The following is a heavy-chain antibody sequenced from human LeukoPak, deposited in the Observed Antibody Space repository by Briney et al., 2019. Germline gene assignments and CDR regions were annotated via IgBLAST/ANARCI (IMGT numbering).Heavy chain of an antibody. CDR2: INPNSGGT. CDR3: AREEGGSSWIMDY. D-gene: IGHD6-13*01. Sequence: ASVKVSCKASGYTFTAYYIHWVRQAPGQGLEWMGWINPNSGGTNYAQKLQGRVTMTTDTSTSTAYMELRSLRSDDTAVYYCAREEGGSSWIMDYWGQGTLVTVSS. V-gene: IGHV1-2*02. CDR1: GYTFTAYY. J-gene: IGHJ4*02.